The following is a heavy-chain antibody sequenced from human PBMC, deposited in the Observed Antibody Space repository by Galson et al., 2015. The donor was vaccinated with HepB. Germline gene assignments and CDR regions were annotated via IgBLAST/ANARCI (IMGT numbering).Heavy chain of an antibody. D-gene: IGHD2-2*01. CDR3: ARGRLRYQLLLGAFDI. CDR2: INHSGST. V-gene: IGHV4-34*01. Sequence: LSLTCAVYGGSFSGYYWSWIRQPPGKGLEWIGEINHSGSTNYNPSLKSRVTISVDTSKNQFSLKLSSVTAADTAVYYCARGRLRYQLLLGAFDIWGQGTMVTVSS. J-gene: IGHJ3*02. CDR1: GGSFSGYY.